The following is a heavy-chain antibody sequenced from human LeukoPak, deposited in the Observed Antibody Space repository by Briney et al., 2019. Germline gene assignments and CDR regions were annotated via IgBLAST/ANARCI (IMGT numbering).Heavy chain of an antibody. V-gene: IGHV3-72*01. D-gene: IGHD2-15*01. CDR2: VRNKANGYRT. CDR3: ARSGYCGAGTCYSDYFGY. CDR1: GSTLSDHY. J-gene: IGHJ4*02. Sequence: GGSLRLSCAASGSTLSDHYMDWVRQAPGKGLEWVGRVRNKANGYRTEYAASVEGRFTVSGDASKNSLYLQMNSLKTEDTAVYYCARSGYCGAGTCYSDYFGYWGLGTLVTVSS.